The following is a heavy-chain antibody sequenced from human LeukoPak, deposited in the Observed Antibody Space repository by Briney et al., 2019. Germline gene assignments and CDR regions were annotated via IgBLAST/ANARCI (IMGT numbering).Heavy chain of an antibody. D-gene: IGHD3-3*01. CDR1: GYTFSTYY. CDR3: AREAVTIFGLVRTQTTKGPHRFDP. V-gene: IGHV1-46*01. Sequence: ASVKVSCKASGYTFSTYYIHWVRQPPGQGLEWMGIINPSGGSTDYAQKFQGRVTMTRDMSTSTVYMVLSSLRSEDTAVYYCAREAVTIFGLVRTQTTKGPHRFDPWGQGTLVTVSS. J-gene: IGHJ5*02. CDR2: INPSGGST.